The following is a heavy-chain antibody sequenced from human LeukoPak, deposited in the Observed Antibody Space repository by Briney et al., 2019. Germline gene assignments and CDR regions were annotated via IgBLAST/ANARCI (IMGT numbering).Heavy chain of an antibody. J-gene: IGHJ4*02. Sequence: GGSLRLSCAASGFTFRSYWMHWVRQAPGKGLVWVSGISWNSGSIGYADSVKGRFTISRDNAKNSLYLQMNSLRAEDMALYYCAKETLSSRSFDYWGQGTLVTVSS. CDR2: ISWNSGSI. CDR3: AKETLSSRSFDY. V-gene: IGHV3-9*03. CDR1: GFTFRSYW. D-gene: IGHD6-13*01.